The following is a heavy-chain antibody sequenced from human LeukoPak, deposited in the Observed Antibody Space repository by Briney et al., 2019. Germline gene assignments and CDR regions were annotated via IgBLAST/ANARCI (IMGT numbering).Heavy chain of an antibody. J-gene: IGHJ6*02. CDR2: IWYDGNNK. CDR1: GFTFSSFG. V-gene: IGHV3-33*01. Sequence: GGSLRLSCAASGFTFSSFGMHWVRQAPDRGLEWVVLIWYDGNNKHYADSVQGRYTISRDNSKNMLYLNMNSLRPEDTAIYSCARFRDGVFSGGDYYNGMDVWGQGTTVTVSS. CDR3: ARFRDGVFSGGDYYNGMDV. D-gene: IGHD3-16*01.